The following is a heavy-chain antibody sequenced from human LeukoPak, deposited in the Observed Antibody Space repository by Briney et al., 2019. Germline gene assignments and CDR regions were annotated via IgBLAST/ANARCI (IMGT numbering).Heavy chain of an antibody. D-gene: IGHD3-22*01. CDR3: ARGDHSSGKGY. CDR1: GFTFSSYW. J-gene: IGHJ4*02. Sequence: PGGSLRLSCAASGFTFSSYWMSWVRQAPGKGLEWVSSISSSSSYIYYADSVKGRFTISRDNAKNSLYLQMNSLRAEDTAVYYCARGDHSSGKGYWGQGTLVTVSS. CDR2: ISSSSSYI. V-gene: IGHV3-21*04.